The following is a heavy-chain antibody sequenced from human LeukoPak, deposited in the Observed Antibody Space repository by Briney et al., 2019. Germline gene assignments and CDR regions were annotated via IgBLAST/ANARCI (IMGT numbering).Heavy chain of an antibody. Sequence: GGSLRLSCAASGFTFSSYAMSWVRQAPGKGLEWVSAFSGSGGSTYYADSVKGRFTISRDNSKNTLSLQTNSLRADDTAVYYCAKEYLYDYVWGSYRYTGDGNYFDYWGQGTLVTVSS. V-gene: IGHV3-23*01. D-gene: IGHD3-16*02. CDR3: AKEYLYDYVWGSYRYTGDGNYFDY. CDR2: FSGSGGST. CDR1: GFTFSSYA. J-gene: IGHJ4*02.